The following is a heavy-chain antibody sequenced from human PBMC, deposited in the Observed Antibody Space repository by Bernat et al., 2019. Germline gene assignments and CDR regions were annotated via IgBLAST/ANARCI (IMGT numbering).Heavy chain of an antibody. Sequence: QVQLVQSGAEVKKPGSSVKVSCKASGGTFSSYAISWVRQAPGQGLEWMGRIIPILGIANYAQKFQGRVTITADKSTSTAYMELSSLRSEDTAVYYCARPTVVTPVFYYYGMDVWGQGTTVTVSS. CDR1: GGTFSSYA. D-gene: IGHD4-23*01. CDR3: ARPTVVTPVFYYYGMDV. V-gene: IGHV1-69*04. J-gene: IGHJ6*02. CDR2: IIPILGIA.